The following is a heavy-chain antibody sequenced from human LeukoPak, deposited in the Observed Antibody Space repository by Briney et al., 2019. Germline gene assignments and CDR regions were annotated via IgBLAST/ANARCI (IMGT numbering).Heavy chain of an antibody. CDR2: IYYSGST. Sequence: SQTLSLTCTVSGGSISSGSYYWSWIRQPPGKGLEWIGSIYYSGSTYYNPSLKSRVTISVDTSKNQFSLKLSSVTAADTAVYYCARQEWELRGDWFDPWGQGALVTVSS. CDR1: GGSISSGSYY. CDR3: ARQEWELRGDWFDP. V-gene: IGHV4-39*01. J-gene: IGHJ5*02. D-gene: IGHD1-26*01.